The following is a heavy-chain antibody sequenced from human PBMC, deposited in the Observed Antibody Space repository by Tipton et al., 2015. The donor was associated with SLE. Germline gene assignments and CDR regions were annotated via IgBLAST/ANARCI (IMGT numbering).Heavy chain of an antibody. Sequence: TLSLTCTVSGGSISSHYWSWIRQPPGKGLEWIGYIYHSGSTYYNPSLKSRVTISVDRSKNQFSLKLSSVTAADTAAYYCARGGGVALDFDYWGQGTLVTVSS. CDR2: IYHSGST. V-gene: IGHV4-59*11. J-gene: IGHJ4*02. CDR3: ARGGGVALDFDY. CDR1: GGSISSHY. D-gene: IGHD2-15*01.